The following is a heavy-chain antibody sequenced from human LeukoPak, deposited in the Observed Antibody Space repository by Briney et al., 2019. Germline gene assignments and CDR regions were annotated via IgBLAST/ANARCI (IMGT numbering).Heavy chain of an antibody. CDR1: GGTFSSYA. CDR3: ARDSDHYDSSVGYAFDI. CDR2: IIPIFGTA. Sequence: SVKVSCKASGGTFSSYAISWVRQAPGQGLEWMGRIIPIFGTANYAQKFQGRVTITTDESTSTAYMELSSLRSEDTAVYYCARDSDHYDSSVGYAFDIWGQGTMVTVSS. J-gene: IGHJ3*02. D-gene: IGHD3-22*01. V-gene: IGHV1-69*05.